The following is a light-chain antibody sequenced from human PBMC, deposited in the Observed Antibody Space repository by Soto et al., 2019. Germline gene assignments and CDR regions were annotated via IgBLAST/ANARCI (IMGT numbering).Light chain of an antibody. CDR1: QTISFY. J-gene: IGKJ1*01. V-gene: IGKV1-39*01. CDR2: AAS. CDR3: QQAYSTPWT. Sequence: DIQMTQSPSSLSASVGDRVTITCRASQTISFYLNWYQQKPGKAPKLLIYAASNLQSGVPSRFSASRSGTEFTLTLNSLQPEDFATYYCQQAYSTPWTFGQGTKVEIK.